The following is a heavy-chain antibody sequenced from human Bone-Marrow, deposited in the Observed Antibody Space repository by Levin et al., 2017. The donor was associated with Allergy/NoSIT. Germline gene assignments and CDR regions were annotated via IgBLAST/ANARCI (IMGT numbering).Heavy chain of an antibody. V-gene: IGHV3-11*01. D-gene: IGHD4-17*01. CDR1: GFTFSDYY. CDR2: ISSSGSTI. Sequence: GESLKISCAASGFTFSDYYMSWIRQAPGKGLEWVSYISSSGSTIYYADSVKGRFTISRDNAKNSLYLQMNSLRAEDTAVYYCARSRVGGDDPFDYWGQGTLVTVSS. J-gene: IGHJ4*02. CDR3: ARSRVGGDDPFDY.